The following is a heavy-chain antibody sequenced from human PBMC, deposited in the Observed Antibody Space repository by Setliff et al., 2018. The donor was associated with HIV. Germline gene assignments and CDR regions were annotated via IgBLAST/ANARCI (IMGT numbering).Heavy chain of an antibody. V-gene: IGHV2-70*11. CDR1: GFSLSPRGMS. D-gene: IGHD3-10*01. CDR2: IDWDDAK. Sequence: SGPTLCTQESLTLTCTFSGFSLSPRGMSVSWIRQPPGKALEWLARIDWDDAKYYSTSLKTRLTISKDTSKNQVVLTMTNMDPVDTATYYCARGSESLTYFDNLGPGTLVTVS. J-gene: IGHJ4*02. CDR3: ARGSESLTYFDN.